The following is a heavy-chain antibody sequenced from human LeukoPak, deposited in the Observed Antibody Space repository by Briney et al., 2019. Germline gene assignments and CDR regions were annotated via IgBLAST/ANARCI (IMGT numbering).Heavy chain of an antibody. D-gene: IGHD5-18*01. Sequence: GGSLRLSCAASGFTFSNAWMSWVRQAPGKGLEWVGRIKSKTDGGTTDYAAPVKGRFTISRDDSKNTLYLQMNSLKTEDTAVYYCARDEEYSYGYAYWGQGTLVTVSS. J-gene: IGHJ4*02. CDR2: IKSKTDGGTT. CDR1: GFTFSNAW. CDR3: ARDEEYSYGYAY. V-gene: IGHV3-15*01.